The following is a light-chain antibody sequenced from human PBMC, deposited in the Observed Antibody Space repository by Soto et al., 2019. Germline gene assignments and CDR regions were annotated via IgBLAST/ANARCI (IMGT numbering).Light chain of an antibody. CDR2: DVS. CDR1: SSDVGSYNR. Sequence: QSALTQPASVSGSPGQSITISCTGTSSDVGSYNRVSWYQQPPGTAPRLIIHDVSNRPSGVSTRFSGSKSGNTASLTISGLQAEDEADYFCNSYTTSSIYVFGTGTKLTVL. J-gene: IGLJ1*01. V-gene: IGLV2-14*01. CDR3: NSYTTSSIYV.